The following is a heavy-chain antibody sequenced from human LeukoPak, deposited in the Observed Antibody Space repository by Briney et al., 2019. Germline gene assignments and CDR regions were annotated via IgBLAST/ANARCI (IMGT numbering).Heavy chain of an antibody. V-gene: IGHV3-66*01. J-gene: IGHJ4*02. CDR3: AKGPGGAVAVDY. CDR2: IYSGGST. Sequence: YPGGSLRLSCAASGFIVSRNYMSWVRQAPGKGLEWVSVIYSGGSTYYADSVEGRFTISRDDSKNTLHLQMNSLRAEDTAVYYCAKGPGGAVAVDYWGQGTLVTVSS. D-gene: IGHD6-19*01. CDR1: GFIVSRNY.